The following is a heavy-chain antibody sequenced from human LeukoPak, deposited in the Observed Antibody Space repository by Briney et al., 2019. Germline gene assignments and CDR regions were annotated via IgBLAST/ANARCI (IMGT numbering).Heavy chain of an antibody. D-gene: IGHD6-6*01. CDR3: ARNIAAPVVVDY. CDR2: IYHSGST. J-gene: IGHJ4*02. Sequence: SETLSLTCAVSGYSISSGYYWGWIRQPPGKGLEWIGSIYHSGSTYYNPSLKSRVTISVDTSKNQLSLKLSSVTAADTAVYYCARNIAAPVVVDYWGQGTLVTVSS. CDR1: GYSISSGYY. V-gene: IGHV4-38-2*01.